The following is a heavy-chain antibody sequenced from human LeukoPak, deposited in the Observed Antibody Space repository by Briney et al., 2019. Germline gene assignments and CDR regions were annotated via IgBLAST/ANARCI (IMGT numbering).Heavy chain of an antibody. V-gene: IGHV4-59*01. CDR3: ARELANWFDP. Sequence: PSETLSLTCTVSGGSISSYYWSWIRQPPGKGLEWIGYIYYSGCTNYNPSLKSRVTISVDTSKNQFSLKLSSVTAADTAVYYCARELANWFDPWGQGTLVTVSS. D-gene: IGHD1-1*01. CDR1: GGSISSYY. J-gene: IGHJ5*02. CDR2: IYYSGCT.